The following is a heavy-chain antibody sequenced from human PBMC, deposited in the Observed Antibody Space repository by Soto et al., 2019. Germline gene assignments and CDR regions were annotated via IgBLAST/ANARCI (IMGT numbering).Heavy chain of an antibody. Sequence: SETLSLTCTVSGGSISSSSYYWGWIRQPPGKGLEWIGSIYYSGSTYYNPSLKSRVTISVDTSKNQFSLKLSSVTAADTAVYYCARLSKEYSSSWNYYYYMDVWGKGTTVTVSS. CDR1: GGSISSSSYY. J-gene: IGHJ6*03. CDR2: IYYSGST. V-gene: IGHV4-39*01. CDR3: ARLSKEYSSSWNYYYYMDV. D-gene: IGHD6-13*01.